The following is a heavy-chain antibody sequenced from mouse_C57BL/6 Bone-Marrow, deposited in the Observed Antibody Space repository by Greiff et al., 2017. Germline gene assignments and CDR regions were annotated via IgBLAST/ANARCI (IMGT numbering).Heavy chain of an antibody. CDR2: IDPSDSET. J-gene: IGHJ4*01. D-gene: IGHD2-3*01. CDR3: AREGLLRDDKDY. CDR1: GYTFTSYW. V-gene: IGHV1-52*01. Sequence: QVQLQQPGAELVRPGSSVKLSCKASGYTFTSYWMHWVKQRPIQGLEWIGNIDPSDSETHSNQKFKDKATLTVDKSSSTAYMQLGSLTSEDSAVYYCAREGLLRDDKDYWGQGTSVTVSS.